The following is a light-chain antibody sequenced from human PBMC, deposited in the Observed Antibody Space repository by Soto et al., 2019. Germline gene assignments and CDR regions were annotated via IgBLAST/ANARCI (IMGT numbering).Light chain of an antibody. V-gene: IGKV1-9*01. Sequence: DIQLTQSPSFLSASVGDGVTMTCRASQGISTYLAWYQQKPGKAPKLLIYAASTLQSGVPSRFSGSGSGTEFALAISSLQPEDFATYYCQQLITYPQTFGQGTKVDIK. J-gene: IGKJ1*01. CDR2: AAS. CDR1: QGISTY. CDR3: QQLITYPQT.